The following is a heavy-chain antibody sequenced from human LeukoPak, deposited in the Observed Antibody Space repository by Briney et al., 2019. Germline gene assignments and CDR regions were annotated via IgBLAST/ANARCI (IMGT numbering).Heavy chain of an antibody. V-gene: IGHV3-30-3*01. CDR1: GFTFSSYA. Sequence: PGGSLRLSCAASGFTFSSYAVHWVRQAPGKGLEWVAVISYDGSNKYYADSVKGRFTISRDNSKNTLYLQMNSLRAEDTAVYYCARDDRIAVAGIGDYWGQGTLVTVSS. J-gene: IGHJ4*02. D-gene: IGHD6-19*01. CDR2: ISYDGSNK. CDR3: ARDDRIAVAGIGDY.